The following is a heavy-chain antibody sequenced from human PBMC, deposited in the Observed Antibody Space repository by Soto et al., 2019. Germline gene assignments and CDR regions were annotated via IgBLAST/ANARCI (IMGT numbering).Heavy chain of an antibody. Sequence: LETLSLTCTVSGGSISSYYWSWIRQPPGKGLEWIGYIYYSGSTNYNPSLKSRVTISVDTSKNQFSLKLSSVTAADTAVYYCASSLSPYDAFDIWGQGTMVTVSS. J-gene: IGHJ3*02. CDR2: IYYSGST. V-gene: IGHV4-59*08. CDR1: GGSISSYY. CDR3: ASSLSPYDAFDI.